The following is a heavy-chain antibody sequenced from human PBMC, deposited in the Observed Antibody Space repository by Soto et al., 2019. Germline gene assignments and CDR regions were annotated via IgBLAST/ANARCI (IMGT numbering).Heavy chain of an antibody. D-gene: IGHD2-15*01. J-gene: IGHJ5*02. CDR2: IYYSGST. CDR3: ARSQDIVVVVADNWFDP. Sequence: SETLSLTCTVSGGSISSGGYYWSWIRQHPGKGLEWIGYIYYSGSTYYNPSLKSRVTISVDRSKNQFSLKLSSVTAADTAVYYCARSQDIVVVVADNWFDPWGQGTLVTVSS. V-gene: IGHV4-31*03. CDR1: GGSISSGGYY.